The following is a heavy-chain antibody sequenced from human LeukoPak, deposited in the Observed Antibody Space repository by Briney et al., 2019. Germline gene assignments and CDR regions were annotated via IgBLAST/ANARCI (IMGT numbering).Heavy chain of an antibody. Sequence: PSETLSLTCTVSGGSVSSDYWSWIRQPAGKGLEWIGHININEGPKYNPSLRSRLTMSADTSTNQYSLKLSSVTAADTAVYYCARDGNSYGPDFDYWGQGTLVTVSS. D-gene: IGHD3-16*01. J-gene: IGHJ4*02. CDR2: ININEGP. V-gene: IGHV4-4*07. CDR3: ARDGNSYGPDFDY. CDR1: GGSVSSDY.